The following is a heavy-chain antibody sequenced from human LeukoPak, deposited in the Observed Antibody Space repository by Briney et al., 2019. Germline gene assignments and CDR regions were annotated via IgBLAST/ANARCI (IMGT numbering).Heavy chain of an antibody. V-gene: IGHV4-31*03. J-gene: IGHJ4*02. D-gene: IGHD6-13*01. Sequence: PSETLSLTCTVSGGSISSGGYYWSWIRQHPGKGLEWIGYIYYSGSTYQNPSLKSRVTISVDTSKNQFSLNLNSVTAADTAVYYCARENFYSSSAGYWGQGTLVTVSS. CDR3: ARENFYSSSAGY. CDR1: GGSISSGGYY. CDR2: IYYSGST.